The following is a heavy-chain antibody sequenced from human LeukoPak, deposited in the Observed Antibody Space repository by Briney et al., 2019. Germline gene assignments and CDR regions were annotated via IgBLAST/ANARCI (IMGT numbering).Heavy chain of an antibody. Sequence: ASVKVSCKASGYTFSNYDVTWVRQAPGQGLEYMGWMNPNSGITGFAQKFRGRVTMTSDASTTSAFMELMRLTSEDTAVYYCTRAVRNQLLSEYWGQGTRITVSS. V-gene: IGHV1-8*01. D-gene: IGHD2-2*01. CDR1: GYTFSNYD. J-gene: IGHJ4*02. CDR2: MNPNSGIT. CDR3: TRAVRNQLLSEY.